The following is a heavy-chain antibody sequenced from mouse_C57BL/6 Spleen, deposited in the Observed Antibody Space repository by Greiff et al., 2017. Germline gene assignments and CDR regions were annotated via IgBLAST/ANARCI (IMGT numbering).Heavy chain of an antibody. V-gene: IGHV1-61*01. CDR3: ARRRHSNYEDWFAY. Sequence: QVQLQQPGAELVRPGSSVKLSCKASGYTFTSYWMDWVKQRPGQGLEWIGNIYPSDSETHYNQKFKDKATLAVDKSSSTAYMQLSSLTSEDSAVYYGARRRHSNYEDWFAYWGQGTLVTVSA. CDR1: GYTFTSYW. J-gene: IGHJ3*01. D-gene: IGHD2-5*01. CDR2: IYPSDSET.